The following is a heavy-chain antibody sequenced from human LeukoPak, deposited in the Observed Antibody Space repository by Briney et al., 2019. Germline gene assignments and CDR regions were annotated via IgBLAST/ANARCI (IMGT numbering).Heavy chain of an antibody. Sequence: ASVKDSCKASGGTLRTSSITWVRQAPGQGLEWMARIIPPFGVVNYTQKFEGRVSITADESMNTAIMELSNLRSEDTAVYYCTRDPSGAGSWRNWFAPWGQGTLFTVS. J-gene: IGHJ5*02. D-gene: IGHD6-13*01. V-gene: IGHV1-69*13. CDR3: TRDPSGAGSWRNWFAP. CDR1: GGTLRTSS. CDR2: IIPPFGVV.